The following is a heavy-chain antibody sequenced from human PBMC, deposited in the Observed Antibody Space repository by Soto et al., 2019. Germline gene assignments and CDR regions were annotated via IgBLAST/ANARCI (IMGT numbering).Heavy chain of an antibody. CDR3: ARDRGSGSTTDFDY. D-gene: IGHD1-26*01. CDR1: GYTITSYG. Sequence: QVQLVQSGAEVKKPGASVKVSCKASGYTITSYGISWGREAPGQGLGWMGWISAYNGNTNYAQKLQGRVTMTTDTSTSTAYMELRSLRSDDTAVYYCARDRGSGSTTDFDYWGQGTLVTVSS. CDR2: ISAYNGNT. J-gene: IGHJ4*02. V-gene: IGHV1-18*01.